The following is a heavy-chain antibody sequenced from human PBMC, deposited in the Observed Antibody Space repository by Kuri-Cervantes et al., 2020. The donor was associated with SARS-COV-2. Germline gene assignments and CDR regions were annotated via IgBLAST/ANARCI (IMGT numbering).Heavy chain of an antibody. CDR1: GFTFNRHP. CDR2: IHNSLDVI. CDR3: TRDQRSGNMDV. V-gene: IGHV3-48*04. Sequence: GESLKSSCAASGFTFNRHPMNWVRQAPGKGLEWVSYIHNSLDVIYYADSVRGRFTISRDNARNSLYLQMNSLRVDDTAVYYCTRDQRSGNMDVWGQGTTVTVSS. D-gene: IGHD6-25*01. J-gene: IGHJ6*02.